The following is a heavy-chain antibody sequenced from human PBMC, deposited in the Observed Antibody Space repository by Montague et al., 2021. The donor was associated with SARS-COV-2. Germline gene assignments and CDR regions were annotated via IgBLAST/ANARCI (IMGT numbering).Heavy chain of an antibody. CDR3: ARGIAMAGLFDY. J-gene: IGHJ4*02. CDR1: GGSISSGIYY. CDR2: ISISGST. V-gene: IGHV4-61*02. Sequence: TLSLTCTVSGGSISSGIYYWSWIRQPAGKGLEWIGRISISGSTXYNPSLKSRVTISVDTSKNQFSLKLSSVTAADTAVYHCARGIAMAGLFDYWGQGTLVTVSS. D-gene: IGHD6-19*01.